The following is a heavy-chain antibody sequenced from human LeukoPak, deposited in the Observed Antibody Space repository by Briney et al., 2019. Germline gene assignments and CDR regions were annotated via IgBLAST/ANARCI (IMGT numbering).Heavy chain of an antibody. CDR1: GGSVSGYY. Sequence: PSETLSLTCTVSGGSVSGYYWSWIRQPPGKGLEWIGYIYYSGNTNYNPSFKSRLIMSLDTSKNHFSLKLNSVTAADAAVYYCARHKDSGDYPLDYWGQGILVSVSS. D-gene: IGHD4-17*01. J-gene: IGHJ4*02. V-gene: IGHV4-59*02. CDR2: IYYSGNT. CDR3: ARHKDSGDYPLDY.